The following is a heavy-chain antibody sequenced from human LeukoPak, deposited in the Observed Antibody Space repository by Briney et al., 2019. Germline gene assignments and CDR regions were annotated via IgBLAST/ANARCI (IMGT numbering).Heavy chain of an antibody. J-gene: IGHJ5*02. D-gene: IGHD3-10*01. CDR1: GFTFTNAW. CDR2: IKSKTDGGTT. Sequence: GGSLRLSCAASGFTFTNAWMIWVRQAPGKGLEWVGRIKSKTDGGTTDYAAPVKGRFTILRDDSKNTMFLQMNSLKTEDTAVYYCTTVPVSYYGSGSYYSPTWGQGTLVTVSS. V-gene: IGHV3-15*01. CDR3: TTVPVSYYGSGSYYSPT.